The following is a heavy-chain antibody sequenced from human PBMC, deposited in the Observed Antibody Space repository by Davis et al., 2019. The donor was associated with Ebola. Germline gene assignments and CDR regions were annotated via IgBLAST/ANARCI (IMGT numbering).Heavy chain of an antibody. CDR1: GGSFSEYF. CDR2: ISHHSGYT. V-gene: IGHV4-34*01. Sequence: LSCGVSGGSFSEYFWSWIRQPPEKGLEWIGEISHHSGYTNYNPSLRSRAAISVDSSKNQFSLKVNSVTAADTATYYCARTTKTNIEDSGLGYNSFDAWGQGVLVSVSS. D-gene: IGHD4-17*01. J-gene: IGHJ5*02. CDR3: ARTTKTNIEDSGLGYNSFDA.